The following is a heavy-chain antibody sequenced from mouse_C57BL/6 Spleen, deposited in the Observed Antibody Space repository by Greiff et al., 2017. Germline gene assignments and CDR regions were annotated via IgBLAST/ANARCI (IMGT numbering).Heavy chain of an antibody. CDR2: IHPNNGGN. J-gene: IGHJ4*01. Sequence: EVQLQQSGPELVKPGASVKMSCKASGYTFTDYYMHWVKQSHGKSLEWIGYIHPNNGGNGYNQKFKGKATLTVDKSSSTAYMELRSLTSEDSAVYYCARRGSYYSNYVVGYYAMDYWGQGTSVTVSS. CDR3: ARRGSYYSNYVVGYYAMDY. CDR1: GYTFTDYY. D-gene: IGHD2-5*01. V-gene: IGHV1-34*01.